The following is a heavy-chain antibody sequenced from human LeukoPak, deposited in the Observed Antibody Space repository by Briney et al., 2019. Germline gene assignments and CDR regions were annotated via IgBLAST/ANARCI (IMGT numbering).Heavy chain of an antibody. J-gene: IGHJ3*02. Sequence: PETLSLTCAVSGYSISSGYYWGWIRQPPGKGLEWIGSIYYSGSTYYNPSLKSRVTISVDTSKNQFSLKLSSVTAADTAVYYCANQEYDAFDIWGQGTMVTVSS. CDR1: GYSISSGYY. V-gene: IGHV4-38-2*01. CDR3: ANQEYDAFDI. CDR2: IYYSGST. D-gene: IGHD2/OR15-2a*01.